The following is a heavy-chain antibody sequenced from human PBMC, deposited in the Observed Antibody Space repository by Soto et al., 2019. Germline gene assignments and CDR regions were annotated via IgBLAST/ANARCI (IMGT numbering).Heavy chain of an antibody. CDR2: IYHSEST. V-gene: IGHV4-31*03. Sequence: QVQLQESGPGLVKSSQTLSLTCTVSGGSISSGGNYWSWIRQHPGKGLEWIGYIYHSESTYYNPSLKSRVTISVDTSKNQFSLKLNSVTAADTAVYYCARARMVRGVIYYYGMDVWGQGTTVTVSS. J-gene: IGHJ6*02. CDR3: ARARMVRGVIYYYGMDV. CDR1: GGSISSGGNY. D-gene: IGHD3-10*01.